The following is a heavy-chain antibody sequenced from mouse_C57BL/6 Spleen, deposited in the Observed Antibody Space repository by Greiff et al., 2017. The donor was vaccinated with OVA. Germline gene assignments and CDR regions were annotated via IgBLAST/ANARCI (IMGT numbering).Heavy chain of an antibody. CDR2: IDPSDSYT. V-gene: IGHV1-69*01. Sequence: QVQLQQPGAELVMPGASVKLSCKASGYTFTSYWMHLVKQRPGQGLEWIGEIDPSDSYTNYNQKFKGKSTLTVDKSSSTAYMQLSSLTSEDSAVYYCARAYYYGSSGYFDVWGTGTTVTVSS. CDR1: GYTFTSYW. CDR3: ARAYYYGSSGYFDV. D-gene: IGHD1-1*01. J-gene: IGHJ1*03.